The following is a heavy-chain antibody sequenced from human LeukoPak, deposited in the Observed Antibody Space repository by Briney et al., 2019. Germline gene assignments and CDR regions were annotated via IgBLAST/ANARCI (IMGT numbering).Heavy chain of an antibody. Sequence: PGGSLRLSCAASGFTFSSYWMSWVRQAPGKGLEWVANIKQDGSEKYYVDSVKGRFTISRDNAKNSLYLQMNSLRAEGTAVYYCARDGVLRYFDWLFSSANDAFDIWGQGTMVTVSS. D-gene: IGHD3-9*01. CDR2: IKQDGSEK. CDR3: ARDGVLRYFDWLFSSANDAFDI. CDR1: GFTFSSYW. J-gene: IGHJ3*02. V-gene: IGHV3-7*01.